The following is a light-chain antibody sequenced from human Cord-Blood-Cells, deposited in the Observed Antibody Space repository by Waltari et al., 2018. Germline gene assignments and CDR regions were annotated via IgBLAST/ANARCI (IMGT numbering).Light chain of an antibody. J-gene: IGKJ1*01. CDR3: QQYGSSLWT. V-gene: IGKV3-20*01. CDR1: QSVSSSY. Sequence: EIVLPQSPGTLSLSPGERAILSCRASQSVSSSYLAWYQQKPGQAPRLLIYGASSRATGSPDRFSGSGSGTDFTLTISRLEPEDFAVYYCQQYGSSLWTFGQGTKVEIK. CDR2: GAS.